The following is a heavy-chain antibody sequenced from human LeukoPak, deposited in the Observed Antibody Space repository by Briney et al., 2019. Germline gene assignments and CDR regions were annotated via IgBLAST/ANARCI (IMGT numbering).Heavy chain of an antibody. V-gene: IGHV1-69*05. CDR1: GGTFSSYA. CDR2: IIPIFGTA. Sequence: GASVKVSCNASGGTFSSYAISWVRQAPGQGLEWMGGIIPIFGTANYAQKFQGRVTITTDESTSTAYMELSSLRSEDTAVYYCARGGGYSPGGDYWGQGTLVTVSS. J-gene: IGHJ4*02. D-gene: IGHD5-18*01. CDR3: ARGGGYSPGGDY.